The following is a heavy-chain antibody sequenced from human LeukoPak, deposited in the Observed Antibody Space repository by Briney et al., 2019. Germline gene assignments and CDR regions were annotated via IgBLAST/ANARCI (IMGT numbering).Heavy chain of an antibody. CDR3: ATSRIQLWLPYY. J-gene: IGHJ4*02. Sequence: GASLRLSCAASGFTFSSYAMHWVRQAPGKGLEWVAVISYDGSNKYYADSVKGRFTISRDNSKNTLYLQMNSLRAEDTAVYYCATSRIQLWLPYYWGQGTLVTVSS. D-gene: IGHD5-18*01. CDR2: ISYDGSNK. V-gene: IGHV3-30*04. CDR1: GFTFSSYA.